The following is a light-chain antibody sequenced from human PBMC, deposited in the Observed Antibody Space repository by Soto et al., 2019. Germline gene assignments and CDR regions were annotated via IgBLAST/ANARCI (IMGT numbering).Light chain of an antibody. Sequence: QSVLTQPPSASGSPGQSVTISCTGTSSDVGGYNYVSWYQQHPGKAPKLMIYEVSKRPSGVPDRFSGSKSGNTASLTVSWLQAEDEADYYCSSYAASNNYIFGTGTKVTVL. V-gene: IGLV2-8*01. J-gene: IGLJ1*01. CDR3: SSYAASNNYI. CDR1: SSDVGGYNY. CDR2: EVS.